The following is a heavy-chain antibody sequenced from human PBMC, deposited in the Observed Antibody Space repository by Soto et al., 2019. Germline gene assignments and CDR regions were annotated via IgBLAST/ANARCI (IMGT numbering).Heavy chain of an antibody. V-gene: IGHV5-51*01. CDR2: MYPGDSDT. D-gene: IGHD1-26*01. CDR1: GYTFANYW. Sequence: GESLKISCSGSGYTFANYWIGWVRQMPGKGLEWMGVMYPGDSDTRYSPSFQGQVTISADKSISTAYLQWSSLKASDTAIYYCARQGSGYSYYNGVDVWGQGTTVTVSS. CDR3: ARQGSGYSYYNGVDV. J-gene: IGHJ6*01.